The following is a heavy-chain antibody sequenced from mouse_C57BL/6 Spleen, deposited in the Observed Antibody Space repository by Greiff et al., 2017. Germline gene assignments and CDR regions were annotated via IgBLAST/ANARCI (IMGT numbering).Heavy chain of an antibody. Sequence: QVQLQQPGAELVRPGSSVKLSCKASGYTYTSYWMHWVKQRPIQGLEWIGNIDPSDSETHYNQKFKDKATLTVDKSSSTVYMQLSSLTSEDSAVYYCARLYDGYYGYAMDYWGQGTSVTVSS. CDR3: ARLYDGYYGYAMDY. J-gene: IGHJ4*01. CDR2: IDPSDSET. CDR1: GYTYTSYW. V-gene: IGHV1-52*01. D-gene: IGHD2-3*01.